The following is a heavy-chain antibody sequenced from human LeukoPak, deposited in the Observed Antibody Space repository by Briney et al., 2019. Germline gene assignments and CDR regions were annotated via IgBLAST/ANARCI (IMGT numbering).Heavy chain of an antibody. V-gene: IGHV3-23*01. D-gene: IGHD3-22*01. J-gene: IGHJ4*02. CDR3: AKGDYYDSSGYYE. Sequence: GRSLRLSCAASGFTFSDYAMSWVRQAPGKGLEWVSAISGSGGSTYYADSVKGRFTISRDNSKNTLYLQMNSLRAEDTAVYYCAKGDYYDSSGYYEWGQGTLVTVSS. CDR2: ISGSGGST. CDR1: GFTFSDYA.